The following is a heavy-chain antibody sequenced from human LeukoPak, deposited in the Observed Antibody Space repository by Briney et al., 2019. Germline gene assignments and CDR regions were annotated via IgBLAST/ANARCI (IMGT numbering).Heavy chain of an antibody. D-gene: IGHD4-17*01. V-gene: IGHV3-30-3*01. CDR1: GFTFSEYA. Sequence: QPGRSLRLSCAASGFTFSEYAMHWVRQAPGKGLEWVAVISYDGRQKYYGDSVKGRFTISRDNSKNTLYLQMNSLRAEDTAVYYCAKDHGASPGYSDLWGRGTLVTVSS. J-gene: IGHJ2*01. CDR3: AKDHGASPGYSDL. CDR2: ISYDGRQK.